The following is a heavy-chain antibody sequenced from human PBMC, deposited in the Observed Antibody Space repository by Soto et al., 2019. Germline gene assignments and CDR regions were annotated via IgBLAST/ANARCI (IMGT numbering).Heavy chain of an antibody. J-gene: IGHJ4*02. CDR3: ARGGGGYQLDY. D-gene: IGHD2-2*01. Sequence: GGSLRLSCAASGLTVSGNHMTWARQAPGKGLEWVSLIFSDGATYYADSVKGRFTISRDNSKNTLYLQMNSLRVEDTAVYYCARGGGGYQLDYWGQGTLVTVSS. CDR1: GLTVSGNH. V-gene: IGHV3-53*01. CDR2: IFSDGAT.